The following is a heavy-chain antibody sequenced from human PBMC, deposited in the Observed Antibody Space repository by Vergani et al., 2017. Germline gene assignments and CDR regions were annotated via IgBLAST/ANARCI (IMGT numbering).Heavy chain of an antibody. CDR3: ARDCSSGCLDY. Sequence: QVQLVESGGGVVQPGRSLRLSCAASGFTFSSYGMHWVRQAPGKGLEWVAVIWYDGSNKYYADSVKGRVTISRDNSKNTLYLQMNSLRAEDTAVYYCARDCSSGCLDYWGQGTLVTVSS. CDR2: IWYDGSNK. J-gene: IGHJ4*02. CDR1: GFTFSSYG. D-gene: IGHD6-19*01. V-gene: IGHV3-33*01.